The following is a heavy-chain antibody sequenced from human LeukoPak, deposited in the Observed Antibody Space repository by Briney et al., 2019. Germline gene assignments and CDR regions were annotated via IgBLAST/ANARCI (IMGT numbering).Heavy chain of an antibody. CDR3: ANQGRITMVRGVIIVARGFDY. D-gene: IGHD3-10*01. V-gene: IGHV4-39*01. Sequence: SETLSLTCTVSGGSISSSSYYWGWIRQPPGKGLEWIGSIYYSGSTYYNPSLKSRVTISVDTSKNQFSLKLSSVTAADTAVSYCANQGRITMVRGVIIVARGFDYWGQGTLVTVSS. J-gene: IGHJ4*02. CDR1: GGSISSSSYY. CDR2: IYYSGST.